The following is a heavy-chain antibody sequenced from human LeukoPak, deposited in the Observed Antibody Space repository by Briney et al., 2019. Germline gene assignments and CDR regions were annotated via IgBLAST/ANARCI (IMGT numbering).Heavy chain of an antibody. D-gene: IGHD2-21*01. CDR2: IYTSGST. CDR1: GVSISSYY. CDR3: ARVLRSTAAYPKGFDY. V-gene: IGHV4-4*07. J-gene: IGHJ4*02. Sequence: PSETLSLTCTVSGVSISSYYWSWIRQPAGKGLEWIGRIYTSGSTNYNPSLKSRVTMSVDTSKNQFSLKLSSVTAADTAVYYCARVLRSTAAYPKGFDYWGQGTLVTVSS.